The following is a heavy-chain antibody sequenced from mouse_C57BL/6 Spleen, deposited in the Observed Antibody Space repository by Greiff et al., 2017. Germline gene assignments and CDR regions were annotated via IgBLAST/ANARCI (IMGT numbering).Heavy chain of an antibody. CDR1: GYTFTSYW. CDR2: IYPGSGST. CDR3: ARSITTVEEDFGD. J-gene: IGHJ2*01. V-gene: IGHV1-55*01. D-gene: IGHD1-1*01. Sequence: QVQLQQPGAELVKPGASVKMSCKASGYTFTSYWITWVKQRPGQGLEWIGDIYPGSGSTNYNEKFKSKATLTVDTSSSTAYMQLSSLTSEDSAVYYCARSITTVEEDFGDWGKGTTLTVSS.